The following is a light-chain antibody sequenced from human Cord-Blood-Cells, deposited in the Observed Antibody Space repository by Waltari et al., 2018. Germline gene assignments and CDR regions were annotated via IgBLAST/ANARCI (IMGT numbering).Light chain of an antibody. V-gene: IGKV1-39*01. Sequence: IQMTQSPSSLSASVGDRVTITCRASQHNSSYLNWYQQKPGKAPKLLIYAASSVQSGVTSRFSGSGCGTDLDLTISSLQPEDFATYYCEQSYSTPLTLGGGTKVEIK. CDR2: AAS. J-gene: IGKJ4*01. CDR3: EQSYSTPLT. CDR1: QHNSSY.